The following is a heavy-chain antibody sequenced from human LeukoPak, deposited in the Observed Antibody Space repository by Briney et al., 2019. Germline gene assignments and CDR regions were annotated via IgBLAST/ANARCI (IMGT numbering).Heavy chain of an antibody. CDR1: GFTFSSYE. Sequence: GGSLRLSGAASGFTFSSYEMNWVRQAPGKGLEWVSYISSSGSTIYYADSVKGRFTISRDNAKNSLYLQMNSLRAEDTTIYYCARDYYDSRGFYPDAFDLWGQGTMVTVSS. J-gene: IGHJ3*01. CDR3: ARDYYDSRGFYPDAFDL. CDR2: ISSSGSTI. D-gene: IGHD3-22*01. V-gene: IGHV3-48*03.